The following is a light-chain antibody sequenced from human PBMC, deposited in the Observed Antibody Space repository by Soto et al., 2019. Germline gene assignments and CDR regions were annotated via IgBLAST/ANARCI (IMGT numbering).Light chain of an antibody. Sequence: ENVLTQSPGTLSLSPEERATLSCRASQSVSSNYLAWYQQKPGQAPRLFIYGASSRATGIPDRFSGSGSGTDFTLTISRLEPEDFAVYYCQQYGSSPLTFGGGTKVEIK. CDR2: GAS. CDR3: QQYGSSPLT. CDR1: QSVSSNY. J-gene: IGKJ4*01. V-gene: IGKV3-20*01.